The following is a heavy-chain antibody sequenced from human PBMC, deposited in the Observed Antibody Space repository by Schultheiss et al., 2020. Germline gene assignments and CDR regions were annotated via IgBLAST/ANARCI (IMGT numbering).Heavy chain of an antibody. CDR2: INHSGST. V-gene: IGHV4-39*07. D-gene: IGHD2-8*01. J-gene: IGHJ4*02. Sequence: SETLSLTCTVSGGSVTSGSYYWSWIRQPPGKGLEWIGEINHSGSTNYNPSLKSRVTISVDRSKNQFSLKLSSVTAADTAVYYCARGYCTNGVCYTGFDYWGQGTLVTVSS. CDR1: GGSVTSGSYY. CDR3: ARGYCTNGVCYTGFDY.